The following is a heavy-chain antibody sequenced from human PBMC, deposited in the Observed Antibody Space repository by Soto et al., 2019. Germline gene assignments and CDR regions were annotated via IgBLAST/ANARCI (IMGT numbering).Heavy chain of an antibody. Sequence: QLQLQESGPGLVKPSETLSLTCAVSGGSISSSGYYWGWIRQSPGKGLEWIGSIYYSGSTYYNPSLQTRVTISVDTSTNQFSLKVPSVTAADTAVYYCSRHVALCSGGTCYLRWFDPWGQGPLPTVSS. CDR1: GGSISSSGYY. V-gene: IGHV4-39*01. CDR2: IYYSGST. J-gene: IGHJ5*02. D-gene: IGHD2-15*01. CDR3: SRHVALCSGGTCYLRWFDP.